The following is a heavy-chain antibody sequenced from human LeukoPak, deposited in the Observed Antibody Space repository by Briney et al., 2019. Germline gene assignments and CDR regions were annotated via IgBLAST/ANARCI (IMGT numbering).Heavy chain of an antibody. Sequence: GGSLRLSCAASGFTLSSYAMSWVRQAPGKGLEWVSAISGSGGSTYYADSVKGRFTISRDNSKNTLYLQMNSLRAEDTAVYYCAKGRGRIAVAGTKLHDAFDIWGQGTMVTVSS. CDR3: AKGRGRIAVAGTKLHDAFDI. D-gene: IGHD6-19*01. CDR2: ISGSGGST. V-gene: IGHV3-23*01. J-gene: IGHJ3*02. CDR1: GFTLSSYA.